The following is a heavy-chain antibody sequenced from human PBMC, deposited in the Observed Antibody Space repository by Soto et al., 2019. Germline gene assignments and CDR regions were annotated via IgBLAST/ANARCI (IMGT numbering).Heavy chain of an antibody. Sequence: SETLSLTCAVYGGSFSGYYWSWIRQPPGKGLEWIGEINHSGSTNYNPSLKSRVTISADTSKNQFSLKLSSVTAADTAVYYCARGGGDFPIYYYYYYMDVWGKGTTVTVSS. CDR2: INHSGST. D-gene: IGHD3-16*01. V-gene: IGHV4-34*01. CDR1: GGSFSGYY. CDR3: ARGGGDFPIYYYYYYMDV. J-gene: IGHJ6*03.